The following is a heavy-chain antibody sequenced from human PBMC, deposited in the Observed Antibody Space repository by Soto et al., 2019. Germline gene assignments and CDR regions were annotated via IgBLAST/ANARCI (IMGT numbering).Heavy chain of an antibody. V-gene: IGHV1-46*01. CDR1: GYTFTSYY. CDR3: ARASVPYIAAAGPIDY. CDR2: INPSGGST. Sequence: ASVKVSCKASGYTFTSYYMHWVRQAPGQGLEWMGIINPSGGSTSYAQEFQGRVTMTRDTSTTTVYMELSSLRSEDTAVYYCARASVPYIAAAGPIDYWGQGTLVTVSS. J-gene: IGHJ4*02. D-gene: IGHD6-13*01.